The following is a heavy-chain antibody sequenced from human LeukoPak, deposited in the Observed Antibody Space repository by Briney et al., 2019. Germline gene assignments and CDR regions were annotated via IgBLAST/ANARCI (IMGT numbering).Heavy chain of an antibody. CDR1: GYTFTNYY. CDR2: INPSGGST. D-gene: IGHD6-25*01. Sequence: ASVKVSCKASGYTFTNYYMHWVRQAPGQGLEWMGIINPSGGSTSYAQKFQGRVTMTRDMSTSTVYMELSSLRSEDTAVYYCARALEAALYYFDYWGQGTLVTVSS. V-gene: IGHV1-46*01. CDR3: ARALEAALYYFDY. J-gene: IGHJ4*02.